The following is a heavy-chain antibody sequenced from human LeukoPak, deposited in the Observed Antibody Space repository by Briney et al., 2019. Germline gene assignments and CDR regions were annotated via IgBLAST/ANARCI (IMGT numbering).Heavy chain of an antibody. CDR3: ARDRYNYDYGGNMRLEGAFDI. CDR1: GGTFSSYA. J-gene: IGHJ3*02. Sequence: SVKVSCKASGGTFSSYAISWVRQAPGQGLEWMGRIIPILGIANYAQKFQGRVTITADKSTSTAYMELSSLRSEDTAVYYCARDRYNYDYGGNMRLEGAFDIWGQGTMVTVSS. D-gene: IGHD4-23*01. CDR2: IIPILGIA. V-gene: IGHV1-69*04.